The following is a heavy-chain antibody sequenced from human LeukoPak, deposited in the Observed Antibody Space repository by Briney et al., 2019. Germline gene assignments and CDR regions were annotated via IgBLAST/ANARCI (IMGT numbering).Heavy chain of an antibody. Sequence: GGSLRLPCAASGFTFSSYAMSWVRQAPGKGLEWVSAISGSGGSTYYADSVKGRFTISRDNSKNTLYLQMNSLRAEDTAVYYCATWELDYYYYGMDVWGQGTTVTVSS. D-gene: IGHD1-26*01. CDR1: GFTFSSYA. V-gene: IGHV3-23*01. CDR2: ISGSGGST. J-gene: IGHJ6*02. CDR3: ATWELDYYYYGMDV.